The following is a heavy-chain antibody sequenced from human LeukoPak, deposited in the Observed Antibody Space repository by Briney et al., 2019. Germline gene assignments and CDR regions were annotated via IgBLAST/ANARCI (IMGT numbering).Heavy chain of an antibody. CDR1: GYSFTSYW. CDR2: IYPGDSDT. D-gene: IGHD3-22*01. J-gene: IGHJ4*02. CDR3: ARQTLYYYDSSGPYELDY. V-gene: IGHV5-51*01. Sequence: PGESLKISCKGSGYSFTSYWIGWVRQMPGKGLEWMGIIYPGDSDTRYSPSFQGQVTISADKSISTAYLQWSSLKAPDTAMYYCARQTLYYYDSSGPYELDYWGQGTLVTVSS.